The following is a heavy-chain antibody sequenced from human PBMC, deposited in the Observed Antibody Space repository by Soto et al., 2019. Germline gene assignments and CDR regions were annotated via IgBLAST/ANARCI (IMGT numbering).Heavy chain of an antibody. D-gene: IGHD3-3*01. CDR2: MYYSGGT. Sequence: QLQLQESGPGLVKPSETLSLTCSVSGGSISISSYYWGWVRQPPGKGLEWIASMYYSGGTYYNPSLKSRATISVDKSKNQFSLKLTSATAADTAVYYCARLVRFLEYFNHWGQGTLVTVSS. CDR1: GGSISISSYY. CDR3: ARLVRFLEYFNH. J-gene: IGHJ1*01. V-gene: IGHV4-39*01.